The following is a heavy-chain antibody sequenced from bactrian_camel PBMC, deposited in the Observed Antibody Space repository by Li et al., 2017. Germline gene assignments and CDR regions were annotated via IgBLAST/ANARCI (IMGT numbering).Heavy chain of an antibody. D-gene: IGHD3*01. Sequence: DVQLVESGGGSVQTGGSLRLSCKSNVYTSGFWCMGWFRHGPGQEGVATIDRDGVSTYADAVKGRFSISKDDSKRTLYLQMDNLRPEDTAMYYCAAYPVGLRLFSDSWCSGLKYNVWGQGTQVTVS. CDR1: VYTSGFWC. CDR3: AAYPVGLRLFSDSWCSGLKYNV. J-gene: IGHJ4*01. V-gene: IGHV3S31*01. CDR2: IDRDGVST.